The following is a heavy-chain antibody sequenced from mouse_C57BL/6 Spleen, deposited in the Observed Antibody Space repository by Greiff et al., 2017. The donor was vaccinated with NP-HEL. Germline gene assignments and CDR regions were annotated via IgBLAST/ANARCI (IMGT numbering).Heavy chain of an antibody. D-gene: IGHD1-1*01. CDR2: ISYDGSN. CDR3: ARSSYVYWYFDV. J-gene: IGHJ1*03. CDR1: GYSITSGYY. V-gene: IGHV3-6*01. Sequence: EVQLVESGPGLVKPSQSLSLTCSVTGYSITSGYYWNWIRQFPGNKLEWMGYISYDGSNNYNPSLKNRISITRDTSKNQFFLKLNSVTTEDTATYYCARSSYVYWYFDVWGTGTTVTVSS.